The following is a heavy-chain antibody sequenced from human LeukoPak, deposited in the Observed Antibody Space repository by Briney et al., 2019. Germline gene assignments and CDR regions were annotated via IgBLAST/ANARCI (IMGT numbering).Heavy chain of an antibody. CDR3: ARDINSGSDY. V-gene: IGHV1-2*02. CDR1: GYTFTGYY. J-gene: IGHJ4*02. D-gene: IGHD5-12*01. CDR2: INPNSGGT. Sequence: GASVKVSCKASGYTFTGYYMHWVRQAPGQGLEWMGWINPNSGGTNYAQKFQGRVTMTRDTSTSTVYMELSSLRSEDTAVYYCARDINSGSDYWGQGTLVTVSS.